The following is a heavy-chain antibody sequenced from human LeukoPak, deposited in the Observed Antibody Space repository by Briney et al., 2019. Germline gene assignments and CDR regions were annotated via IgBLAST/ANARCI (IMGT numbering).Heavy chain of an antibody. D-gene: IGHD3-22*01. V-gene: IGHV3-30*18. CDR3: AKAVGYYDSSGYFDY. CDR2: ISYDGSNK. Sequence: PGGSLRLSCAASGFTFSSYGMHWVRQAPGKGLEWVAVISYDGSNKYYADSVKGRFTISRDNPKNTLYLQMNSLRAEDTAVYYCAKAVGYYDSSGYFDYWGQGTLVTVSS. CDR1: GFTFSSYG. J-gene: IGHJ4*02.